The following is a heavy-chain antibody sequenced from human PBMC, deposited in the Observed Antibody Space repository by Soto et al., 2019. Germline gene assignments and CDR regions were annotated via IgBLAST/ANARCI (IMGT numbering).Heavy chain of an antibody. CDR2: IHSDVTT. J-gene: IGHJ5*02. CDR3: ASALSGSWYNWFDP. Sequence: EMQLVESGGGWIQPGESLRLSCAASGFSVSSNSMNWVRQAPGKGLEWVSVIHSDVTTYFADSVKGRFIISIDNSKNMLYLQMNSLRAEDTAIYYCASALSGSWYNWFDPWGQGTLVTVSS. V-gene: IGHV3-53*01. D-gene: IGHD6-13*01. CDR1: GFSVSSNS.